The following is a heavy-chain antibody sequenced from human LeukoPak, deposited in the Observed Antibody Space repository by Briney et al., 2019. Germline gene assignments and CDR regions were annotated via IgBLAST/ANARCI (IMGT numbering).Heavy chain of an antibody. CDR2: ISFDGNNK. J-gene: IGHJ4*02. V-gene: IGHV3-30*04. CDR1: GFTFSSYS. D-gene: IGHD3-10*01. CDR3: ARDSGLTYYCGLGSFDY. Sequence: EAGGSLRLSCSASGFTFSSYSVHWVRQAPGKGLEWVAVISFDGNNKSYADSVKGRFTISRDNSKNTLYLQINSLRPEDTAVYYCARDSGLTYYCGLGSFDYWGQGTLVTVSS.